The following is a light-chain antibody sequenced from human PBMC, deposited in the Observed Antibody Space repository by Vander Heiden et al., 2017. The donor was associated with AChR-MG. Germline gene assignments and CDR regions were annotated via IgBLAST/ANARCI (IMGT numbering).Light chain of an antibody. CDR3: TSYGGSNNFGV. CDR2: DVS. J-gene: IGLJ3*02. Sequence: QSALTQPPSASRSPGQSVTISCTGTSSDVGGYNYVSWYQHHPGKAPKLMIYDVSKRPSWVPDRFSGSKSGNTASLTVSGLQAEDEADYYCTSYGGSNNFGVIGGGTKLTVL. V-gene: IGLV2-8*01. CDR1: SSDVGGYNY.